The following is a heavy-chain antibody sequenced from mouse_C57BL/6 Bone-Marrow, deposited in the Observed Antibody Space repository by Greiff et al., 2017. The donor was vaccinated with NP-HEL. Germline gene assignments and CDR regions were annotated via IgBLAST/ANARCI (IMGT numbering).Heavy chain of an antibody. Sequence: VQLQQPGAELVKPGASVKLSCKASGYTFTSYWMHWVKQRPGQGLEWIGMIHPNSGSTNYNEKFKNKATLTVDKSSSTAYMQLSSLTSEDSAVYYCARMGIWLGGWYFDVWDTGTTVTVSS. CDR2: IHPNSGST. CDR3: ARMGIWLGGWYFDV. V-gene: IGHV1-64*01. D-gene: IGHD2-2*01. CDR1: GYTFTSYW. J-gene: IGHJ1*03.